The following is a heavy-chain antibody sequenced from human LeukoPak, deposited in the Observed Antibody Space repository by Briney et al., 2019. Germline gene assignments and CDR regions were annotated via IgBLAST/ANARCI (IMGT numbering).Heavy chain of an antibody. CDR3: ARARKVWSGSHDAFDI. J-gene: IGHJ3*02. CDR1: GGTFSSYA. D-gene: IGHD3-3*01. Sequence: SVKVSCKASGGTFSSYAISWVRQAPGQGLEWMGRIIPIFGTANYAQKFQGRVTITTDESTSTAYMELSSLRSEDTAVYYCARARKVWSGSHDAFDIWGQGTMVTVSS. CDR2: IIPIFGTA. V-gene: IGHV1-69*05.